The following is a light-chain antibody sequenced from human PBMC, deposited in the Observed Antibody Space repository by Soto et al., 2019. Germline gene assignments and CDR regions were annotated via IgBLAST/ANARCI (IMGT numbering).Light chain of an antibody. V-gene: IGKV3-20*01. J-gene: IGKJ1*01. CDR1: QSVSSSY. Sequence: ELVLTQSPGTLSLSPGERATLSCRASQSVSSSYLAWYQQKPGQAPRLLIYGASSRATGIPDRFSGSGSGTDFTLTISRLEPEDFAVYYCQQYGSSPSWTFGQGTKVELK. CDR2: GAS. CDR3: QQYGSSPSWT.